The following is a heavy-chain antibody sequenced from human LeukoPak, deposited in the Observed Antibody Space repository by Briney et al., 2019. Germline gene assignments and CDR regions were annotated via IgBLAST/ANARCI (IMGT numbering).Heavy chain of an antibody. CDR1: GGSISSHY. CDR3: ARHGKNTYEYYFDY. V-gene: IGHV4-59*08. Sequence: SETLSLTCTVSGGSISSHYWSWIRQPPGKGLEWIGYIYYSGSTNYNPSLKSRVTISVDTSKNQFSLKLSSVTAADTAVYYCARHGKNTYEYYFDYWGQGTLVTVSS. CDR2: IYYSGST. D-gene: IGHD3-22*01. J-gene: IGHJ4*02.